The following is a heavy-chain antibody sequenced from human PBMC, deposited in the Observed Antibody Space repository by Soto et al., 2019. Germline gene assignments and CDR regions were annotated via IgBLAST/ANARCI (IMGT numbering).Heavy chain of an antibody. Sequence: GESLKISCKGSGYSFTSYWIGWVRQMPGKGLEWMGIIYPGDSDTRYSPSFQGQVTISADKSISTAYLQWSSLKASDTAMYYCARRKSSGWEAFNWFDPWGQGTLVTVSS. D-gene: IGHD6-19*01. CDR3: ARRKSSGWEAFNWFDP. J-gene: IGHJ5*02. CDR1: GYSFTSYW. V-gene: IGHV5-51*01. CDR2: IYPGDSDT.